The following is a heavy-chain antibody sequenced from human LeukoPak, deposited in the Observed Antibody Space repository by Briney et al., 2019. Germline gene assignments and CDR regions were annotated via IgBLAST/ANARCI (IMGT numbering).Heavy chain of an antibody. Sequence: SETLSLTCTVSGDSISNYFWSWIRQPPGKGLEWIGYIYYSGSTNYNPSLKSRVTISVDTSRNQFSLKLSSVTAADTAVYYCARAPNPDFFDDWGQGTLVTVSS. CDR1: GDSISNYF. D-gene: IGHD2-8*01. CDR3: ARAPNPDFFDD. V-gene: IGHV4-59*01. J-gene: IGHJ4*02. CDR2: IYYSGST.